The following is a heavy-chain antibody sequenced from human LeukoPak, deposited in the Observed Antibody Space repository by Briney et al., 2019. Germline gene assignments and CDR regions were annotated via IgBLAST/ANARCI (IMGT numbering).Heavy chain of an antibody. CDR3: AKATTQGSYYYGMDV. D-gene: IGHD3-10*01. CDR1: GFTFNVYA. J-gene: IGHJ6*02. CDR2: IGNGL. V-gene: IGHV3-23*01. Sequence: GGSLRLSCAASGFTFNVYAMTWVRQAPGKGLEWVSTIGNGLYYTDSVKGRFTISRDNSKNTLYLQMNSLRAEDTAVYYCAKATTQGSYYYGMDVWGQGTTVTVSS.